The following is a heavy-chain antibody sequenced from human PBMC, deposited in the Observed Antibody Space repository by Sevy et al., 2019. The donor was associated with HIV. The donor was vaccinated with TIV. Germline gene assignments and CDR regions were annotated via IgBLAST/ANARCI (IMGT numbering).Heavy chain of an antibody. CDR3: AALGPSSTSAMGYYYYGMDV. CDR2: IVVGSGNT. V-gene: IGHV1-58*01. Sequence: GASVKVSCKASGFTFTSSAVQWVRQARGQRLEWIGWIVVGSGNTNYAQKFQERVTITRDMSTSTAYMELSSLRSEDTAVYYCAALGPSSTSAMGYYYYGMDVWGQGTTVTVSS. D-gene: IGHD2-2*01. CDR1: GFTFTSSA. J-gene: IGHJ6*02.